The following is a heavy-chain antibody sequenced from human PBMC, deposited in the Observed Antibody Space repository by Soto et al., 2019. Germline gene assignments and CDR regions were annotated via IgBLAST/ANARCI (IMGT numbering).Heavy chain of an antibody. CDR2: ISGSSGST. Sequence: EVQLLESGGGLIQPGGSLRVSCAASGITSGNCVMSWVRQAPGKGLEWVAGISGSSGSTFYADFVKGRFTISRDNSKNMVSLQMNSLRAEDTAVYYCAKDRGGLHWYFDSWGQGTLVTVSS. D-gene: IGHD2-8*02. J-gene: IGHJ4*02. CDR1: GITSGNCV. V-gene: IGHV3-23*01. CDR3: AKDRGGLHWYFDS.